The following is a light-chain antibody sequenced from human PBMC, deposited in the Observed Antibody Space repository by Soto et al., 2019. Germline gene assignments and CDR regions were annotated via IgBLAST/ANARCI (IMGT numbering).Light chain of an antibody. CDR1: QSIAYY. Sequence: DIQMTQSPSSLSASVGDRVTITCRASQSIAYYVNWFQQKPGKAPKLLIYAASSLQSGVPSRFSGSGSGTAFTLTISSLQPEDFATYYCQQSSNSPMYTFGQGTKLYI. CDR3: QQSSNSPMYT. V-gene: IGKV1-39*01. CDR2: AAS. J-gene: IGKJ2*01.